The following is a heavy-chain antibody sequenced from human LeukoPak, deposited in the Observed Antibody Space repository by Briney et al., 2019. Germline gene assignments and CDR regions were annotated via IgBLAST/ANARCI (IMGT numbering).Heavy chain of an antibody. CDR2: IYYSGST. CDR3: ARDPAFLIAAAGTGYFDY. CDR1: GGSISSGGYY. Sequence: SQTLSLTCTVSGGSISSGGYYWSWIRQHPGKGLEWIGYIYYSGSTYYNPSLKSRVTISVDTSKNQFSLKLSSVTAADTAVYYCARDPAFLIAAAGTGYFDYWGQGTLVTVSS. J-gene: IGHJ4*02. V-gene: IGHV4-31*03. D-gene: IGHD6-13*01.